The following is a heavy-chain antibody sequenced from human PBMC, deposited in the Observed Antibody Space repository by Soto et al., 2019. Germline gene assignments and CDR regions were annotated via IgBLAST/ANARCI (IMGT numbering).Heavy chain of an antibody. CDR2: ISGSGGST. CDR1: GVTFSSYA. J-gene: IGHJ4*02. V-gene: IGHV3-23*01. Sequence: GSLRLSCAASGVTFSSYAMSWVRQAPGKGLEWVSAISGSGGSTYYADSVKGRFTISRDNSKNTLYLQMNSLRAEDTAVYYCAKDFAIVATIEYFDYWGKGTLVTVSS. D-gene: IGHD5-12*01. CDR3: AKDFAIVATIEYFDY.